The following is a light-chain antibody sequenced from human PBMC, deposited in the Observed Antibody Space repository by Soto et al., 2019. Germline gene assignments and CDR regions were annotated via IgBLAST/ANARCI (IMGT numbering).Light chain of an antibody. Sequence: EIVMTQSPATLSVSPGERATLSCRASQSVSSNLAWYQQKPGQAPRLLIYGASTRATGIPARFSGSGSGTEFTLTISSLQSEDFEVYYCQPYNNWQTFGQGTKVDI. V-gene: IGKV3-15*01. CDR2: GAS. J-gene: IGKJ1*01. CDR3: QPYNNWQT. CDR1: QSVSSN.